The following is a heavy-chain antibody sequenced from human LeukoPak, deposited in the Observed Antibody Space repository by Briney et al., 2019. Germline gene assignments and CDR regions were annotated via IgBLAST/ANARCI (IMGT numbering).Heavy chain of an antibody. CDR2: ISGSGGST. V-gene: IGHV3-23*01. CDR3: EKGILAAMYVVAFDI. CDR1: RFTFSSYA. J-gene: IGHJ3*02. D-gene: IGHD5-12*01. Sequence: GGSLRLSCAASRFTFSSYAMSWVRQAPGKGLEWVSAISGSGGSTYYADSVKGRFTISRDNSKNTLYLQMNSLRAEDTAVYYCEKGILAAMYVVAFDIWGQGTMVTVSS.